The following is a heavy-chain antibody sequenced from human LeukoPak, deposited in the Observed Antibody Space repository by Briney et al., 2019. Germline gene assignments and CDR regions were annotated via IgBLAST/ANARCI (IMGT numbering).Heavy chain of an antibody. CDR3: ARQLALGYSYGSLPYFDY. CDR1: GYSFTSYW. Sequence: GESLKISCKGSGYSFTSYWIGWVRQMPGKGLEWMGIIYPGDSDTRYSPSFQGQVTISADKSISTAYLQWSSLKASDTAMYYCARQLALGYSYGSLPYFDYWGQGTLVTVSS. D-gene: IGHD5-18*01. J-gene: IGHJ4*02. V-gene: IGHV5-51*01. CDR2: IYPGDSDT.